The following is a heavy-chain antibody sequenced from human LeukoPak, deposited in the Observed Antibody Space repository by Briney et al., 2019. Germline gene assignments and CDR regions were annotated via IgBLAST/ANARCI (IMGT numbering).Heavy chain of an antibody. Sequence: SETLSLTCTVSGGSISSEYWSWIRQPPGKGLEWIGYIYYSGSTNYNPSLKSRVTISVDTSKNQFSLKLSSVTAADTAVYYCARSPSRSGWWDSDYWGQGTLVTVSS. J-gene: IGHJ4*02. CDR1: GGSISSEY. D-gene: IGHD6-19*01. CDR2: IYYSGST. CDR3: ARSPSRSGWWDSDY. V-gene: IGHV4-59*01.